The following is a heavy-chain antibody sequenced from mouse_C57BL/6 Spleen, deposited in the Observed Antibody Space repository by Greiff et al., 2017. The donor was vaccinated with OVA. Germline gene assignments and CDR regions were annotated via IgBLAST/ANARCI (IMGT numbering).Heavy chain of an antibody. CDR3: ARGDYTTWFAY. V-gene: IGHV5-17*01. CDR2: ISSGSSTI. CDR1: GFTFSDYG. Sequence: EVKVGESGGGLVKPGGSLKLSCAASGFTFSDYGMHWVRQAPEKGLEWVAYISSGSSTIYYADTVKGRFTISRDNAKNTLFLQMTSLRSEDTAMCYCARGDYTTWFAYWGQGTLVTVSA. D-gene: IGHD2-4*01. J-gene: IGHJ3*01.